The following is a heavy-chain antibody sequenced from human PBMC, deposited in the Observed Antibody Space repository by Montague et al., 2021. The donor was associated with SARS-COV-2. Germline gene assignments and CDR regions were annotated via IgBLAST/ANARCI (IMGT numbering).Heavy chain of an antibody. Sequence: SLRLSFAASGFTFSNYSMNWVRQAPGKGLEWVSYISSSSSTIYYADSVKGRFTISRDNAKNSLYLQMNSLRDEDTAVYYCARDHYCSSTSCYRARYYYYGMDVWGQGTTVTVSS. J-gene: IGHJ6*02. CDR3: ARDHYCSSTSCYRARYYYYGMDV. V-gene: IGHV3-48*02. CDR1: GFTFSNYS. D-gene: IGHD2-2*01. CDR2: ISSSSSTI.